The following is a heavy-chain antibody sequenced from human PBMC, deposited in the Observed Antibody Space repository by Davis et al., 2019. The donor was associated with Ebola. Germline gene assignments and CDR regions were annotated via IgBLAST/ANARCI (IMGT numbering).Heavy chain of an antibody. Sequence: GESLKISCAASGFTFSSYGMHWVRQAPGKGLEWVAVIWYDGSNIYYADSVKGRFTISRDNSKNTLYLQMNSLRAEDTAVYYCARAHRGYGGNPVYFDYWGQGTLVTVSS. D-gene: IGHD4-23*01. CDR2: IWYDGSNI. CDR3: ARAHRGYGGNPVYFDY. CDR1: GFTFSSYG. V-gene: IGHV3-33*01. J-gene: IGHJ4*02.